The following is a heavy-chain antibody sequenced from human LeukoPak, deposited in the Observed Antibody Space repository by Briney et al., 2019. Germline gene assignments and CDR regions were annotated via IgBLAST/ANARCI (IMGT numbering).Heavy chain of an antibody. CDR1: GGSISSYY. V-gene: IGHV4-59*08. J-gene: IGHJ6*02. Sequence: PSETLSLTCSVSGGSISSYYWSWIRQPPRKGLEWIGYIYYSGSTNYNPSLKSRVTISVDTSKNQFSLKLSSVTAADTAVYYCARHRDFGELIIGMDVWGQGTTVTVSS. D-gene: IGHD3-10*01. CDR3: ARHRDFGELIIGMDV. CDR2: IYYSGST.